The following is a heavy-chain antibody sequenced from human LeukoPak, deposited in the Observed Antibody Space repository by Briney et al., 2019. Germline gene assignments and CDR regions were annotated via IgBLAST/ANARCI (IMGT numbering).Heavy chain of an antibody. CDR3: ARGPPSYCGGDCPLYYFDY. D-gene: IGHD2-21*02. J-gene: IGHJ4*02. Sequence: GGSLRLSCAASGFTFSSYAMHWVRQAPGKGLEWVAVISYDGSNKYYADSVKGRFTISRDNSKNTLYLQMNSLRAEDTAVYYCARGPPSYCGGDCPLYYFDYWGQGTLVTVSS. CDR2: ISYDGSNK. V-gene: IGHV3-30*04. CDR1: GFTFSSYA.